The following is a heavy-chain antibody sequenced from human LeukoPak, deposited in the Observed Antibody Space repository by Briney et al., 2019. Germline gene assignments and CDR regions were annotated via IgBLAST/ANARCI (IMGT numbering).Heavy chain of an antibody. CDR3: ARGVIWLVRGQRYYFDY. CDR1: GGSISSSSYY. Sequence: SETLSLTCTVSGGSISSSSYYWGWIRQPPGKGLEWIGRIYYSGSTYYNPSLKSRVTISVDTSKNQFSLKLSSVTAADTAVYYCARGVIWLVRGQRYYFDYWGQGTLVTVSS. V-gene: IGHV4-39*01. J-gene: IGHJ4*02. D-gene: IGHD6-19*01. CDR2: IYYSGST.